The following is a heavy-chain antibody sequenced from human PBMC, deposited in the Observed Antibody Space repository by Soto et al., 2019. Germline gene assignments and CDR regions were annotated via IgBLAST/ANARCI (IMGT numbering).Heavy chain of an antibody. Sequence: ASVKVSCKVSGGAFTNYSLNRVRHAPGQGLEWLGGIIPLHNTSNYSLKLLGRGSVTADISSNTVYMHLSGLTSDDTATYYCAIWSNWNPLYYRGMDVWGQGTTVTVSS. J-gene: IGHJ6*02. CDR1: GGAFTNYS. CDR3: AIWSNWNPLYYRGMDV. CDR2: IIPLHNTS. V-gene: IGHV1-69*08. D-gene: IGHD1-20*01.